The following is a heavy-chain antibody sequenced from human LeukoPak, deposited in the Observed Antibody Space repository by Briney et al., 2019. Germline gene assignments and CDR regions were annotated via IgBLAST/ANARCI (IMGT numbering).Heavy chain of an antibody. J-gene: IGHJ4*02. CDR1: GGSISGYF. CDR3: AREPTSGREPTSGRPLDY. V-gene: IGHV4-4*07. Sequence: SETLSLTCTVSGGSISGYFWTWIRQPAGKGLEWIVRIYSSGSNNYNPSLKSRVTMSLDTSKNHFSLNLTSVTAADTAVYYCAREPTSGREPTSGRPLDYWGQGTLVTVSS. D-gene: IGHD5-12*01. CDR2: IYSSGSN.